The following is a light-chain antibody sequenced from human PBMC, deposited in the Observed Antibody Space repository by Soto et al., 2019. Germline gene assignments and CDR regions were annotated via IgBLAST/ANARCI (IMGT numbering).Light chain of an antibody. J-gene: IGLJ2*01. V-gene: IGLV2-8*01. CDR2: EVS. Sequence: QSALTQPPSASGSPGQSVTISCTGTSSDVGGYNYVSWYQQHPGKAPKLMISEVSKRLSGVPDRFSGSKSVNTASLTVSGLKAEDEADYYCSSFAGNNNLVFGGGTKLTVL. CDR1: SSDVGGYNY. CDR3: SSFAGNNNLV.